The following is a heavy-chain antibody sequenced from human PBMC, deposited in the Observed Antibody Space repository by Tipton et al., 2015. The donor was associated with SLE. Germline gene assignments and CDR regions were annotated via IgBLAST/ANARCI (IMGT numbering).Heavy chain of an antibody. J-gene: IGHJ3*02. D-gene: IGHD3-9*01. CDR1: GGSISSHY. V-gene: IGHV4-59*11. CDR2: IYYSGST. Sequence: TLSLTCAVYGGSISSHYWSWIRQPPGKGLEWIGYIYYSGSTNYNPSLKSRVTISVDTSKNQFSLKLSSVTAADTAVYYCARQLFDRLDIWGQGTMVTVSS. CDR3: ARQLFDRLDI.